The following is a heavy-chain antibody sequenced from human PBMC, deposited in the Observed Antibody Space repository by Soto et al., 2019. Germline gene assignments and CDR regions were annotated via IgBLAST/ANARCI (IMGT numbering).Heavy chain of an antibody. D-gene: IGHD1-26*01. CDR3: ASGASTTPGSYYDKLDY. V-gene: IGHV1-69*13. CDR2: IIPIFGTA. CDR1: GGTFSSYA. J-gene: IGHJ4*02. Sequence: SVKVSCKASGGTFSSYAISWVRQAPGQGLEWMGGIIPIFGTANYAQKFQGRVTITADESTSTAYMELSSLRSEDTAVYYCASGASTTPGSYYDKLDYWGQGTLVTVSS.